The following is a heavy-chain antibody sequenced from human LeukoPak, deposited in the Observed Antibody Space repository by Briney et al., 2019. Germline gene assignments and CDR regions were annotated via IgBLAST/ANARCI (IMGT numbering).Heavy chain of an antibody. D-gene: IGHD1-14*01. V-gene: IGHV3-48*03. J-gene: IGHJ4*02. Sequence: GGSLRLSCAASGFTFSSYEMNWVRQAPGKGLEWVSDISSSGSTIDYADSVKGRFTISRDNSKNTLYLQMNILRTEDTAVYYCARVDREKGFDYWGQGTLVTVSS. CDR3: ARVDREKGFDY. CDR2: ISSSGSTI. CDR1: GFTFSSYE.